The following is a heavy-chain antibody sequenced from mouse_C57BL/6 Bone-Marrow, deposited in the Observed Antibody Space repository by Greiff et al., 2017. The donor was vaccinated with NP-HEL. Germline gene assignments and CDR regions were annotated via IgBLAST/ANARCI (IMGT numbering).Heavy chain of an antibody. CDR2: IYPGSGST. D-gene: IGHD1-1*01. CDR1: GYTFTSYW. Sequence: QVQLQQPGAELVKPGASVKMSCKASGYTFTSYWITWVKQRPGQGLEWIGDIYPGSGSTNYNEKFKSKATLTVDTSSSTAYMQLSSLTSEDSAVYDCASYGSSYFAWFAYWGQGTLVTVSA. J-gene: IGHJ3*01. CDR3: ASYGSSYFAWFAY. V-gene: IGHV1-55*01.